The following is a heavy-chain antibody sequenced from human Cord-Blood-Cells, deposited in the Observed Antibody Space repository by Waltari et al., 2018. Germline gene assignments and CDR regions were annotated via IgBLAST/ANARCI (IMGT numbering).Heavy chain of an antibody. J-gene: IGHJ3*02. V-gene: IGHV1-69*01. D-gene: IGHD3-22*01. Sequence: QVQRVQSGAGVRKPGSSVKVSCKASGSTFRSYPITWVRQAPGHGIEWMGGIIPSFGTGNDEQKFQGKVTITADESTSTAYMELSSLRSEDTAVYYCANGYYDSSGYYYENYAFDIWGQGTMVTVSS. CDR1: GSTFRSYP. CDR2: IIPSFGTG. CDR3: ANGYYDSSGYYYENYAFDI.